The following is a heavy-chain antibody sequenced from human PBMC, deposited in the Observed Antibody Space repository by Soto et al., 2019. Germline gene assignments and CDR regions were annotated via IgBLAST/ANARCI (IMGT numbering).Heavy chain of an antibody. D-gene: IGHD6-6*01. CDR2: MNPNSGNT. CDR1: GYTYTSYD. CDR3: ARVGAARPRRGYNWFDP. J-gene: IGHJ5*02. V-gene: IGHV1-8*01. Sequence: QVQLVQSGATVKKPGASVKVSCKASGYTYTSYDINWVRQANGQGLEWMGWMNPNSGNTGYAQKFQGRVTMTRRTSISTAYMELSSLRSEDTAVYYCARVGAARPRRGYNWFDPWGQGTLVTVSS.